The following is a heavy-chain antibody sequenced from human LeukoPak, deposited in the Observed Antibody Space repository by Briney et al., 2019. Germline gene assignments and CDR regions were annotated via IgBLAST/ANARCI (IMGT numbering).Heavy chain of an antibody. CDR3: ARALGIVWFDPEG. V-gene: IGHV4-59*01. Sequence: PSETLSLTCTVSGGSISSYYWSWVRQPPGKGLEWVGYIYYSGSANYNPSLTSPVTVSVATSKNHFTLKLISVTAADTAEYYCARALGIVWFDPEGWGTGTMVTAAS. J-gene: IGHJ6*04. CDR1: GGSISSYY. D-gene: IGHD3-9*01. CDR2: IYYSGSA.